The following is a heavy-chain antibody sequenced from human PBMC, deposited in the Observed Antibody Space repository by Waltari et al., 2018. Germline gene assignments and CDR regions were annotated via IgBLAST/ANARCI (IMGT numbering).Heavy chain of an antibody. Sequence: QVQLVQSGSELKKPGASVKVSCKASGYTFTIYAMNWVRQAPGQGLEWMGLINTNTGNPTYAQGFKGRVVFSFDTSVRTGYLQIRRLKAGENGGDYCARPGIAAGGPDYYFDYWGQGTPVTGSS. J-gene: IGHJ4*02. CDR3: ARPGIAAGGPDYYFDY. V-gene: IGHV7-4-1*02. D-gene: IGHD6-13*01. CDR2: INTNTGNP. CDR1: GYTFTIYA.